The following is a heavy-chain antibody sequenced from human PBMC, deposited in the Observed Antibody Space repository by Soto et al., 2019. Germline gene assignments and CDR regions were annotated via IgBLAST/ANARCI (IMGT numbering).Heavy chain of an antibody. Sequence: EVQLVESEGGLVQRGGSLRLSCAASGFTFNYYWMHWVRQAPGQGLVWVSHIHSDGSTTTYADSVKGRFTISRDNAKYTPYLQMNSLRAEDTAVYYCVRGDKGGFDLWGQGTTVTVSS. V-gene: IGHV3-74*01. CDR2: IHSDGSTT. J-gene: IGHJ3*01. CDR3: VRGDKGGFDL. D-gene: IGHD2-21*02. CDR1: GFTFNYYW.